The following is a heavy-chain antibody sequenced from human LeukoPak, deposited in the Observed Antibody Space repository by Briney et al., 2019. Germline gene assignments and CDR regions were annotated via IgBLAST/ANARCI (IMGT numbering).Heavy chain of an antibody. J-gene: IGHJ3*02. CDR1: GYTFTSYD. Sequence: ASVKVSCKASGYTFTSYDINWVRQATGQGLAWIGWMNPNSGNTGYAQKFQGRVTITRNTSISTAYMELSSLRSEDTAVYYCARFRYYYYDSSGYYDDAFDIWGQGTMVTVSS. V-gene: IGHV1-8*03. CDR2: MNPNSGNT. D-gene: IGHD3-22*01. CDR3: ARFRYYYYDSSGYYDDAFDI.